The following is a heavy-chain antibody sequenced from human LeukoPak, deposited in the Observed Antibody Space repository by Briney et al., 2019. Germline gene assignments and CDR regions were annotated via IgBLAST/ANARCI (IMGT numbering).Heavy chain of an antibody. J-gene: IGHJ5*02. Sequence: SETLSLTCTVSGGPISSSSYYWGWIRQPPGKGLEWIGSIYYSGSTYYNPSLKSRVTISVDTSKNQFSLKLSSVTAADTAVYYCARAYVDTAMVSGPWGQGTLVTVSS. D-gene: IGHD5-18*01. CDR2: IYYSGST. V-gene: IGHV4-39*07. CDR1: GGPISSSSYY. CDR3: ARAYVDTAMVSGP.